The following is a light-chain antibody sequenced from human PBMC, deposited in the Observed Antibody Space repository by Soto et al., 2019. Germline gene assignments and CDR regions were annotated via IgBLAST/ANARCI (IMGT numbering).Light chain of an antibody. CDR2: GTS. Sequence: EIVLTQSPGTLSLSPGEGATLSCRASQYVSSGYLAWYQQKPGQAPRLLIYGTSSRATGIPDRFSGSGSGTDFTLTISRLEPEELAVYYCQYYGNSPGVTFGEGTRLEI. V-gene: IGKV3-20*01. J-gene: IGKJ5*01. CDR3: QYYGNSPGVT. CDR1: QYVSSGY.